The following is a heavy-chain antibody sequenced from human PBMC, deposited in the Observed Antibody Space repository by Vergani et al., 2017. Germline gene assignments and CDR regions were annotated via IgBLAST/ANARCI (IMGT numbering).Heavy chain of an antibody. CDR2: IYTSGST. D-gene: IGHD2-2*02. V-gene: IGHV4-4*07. Sequence: QVQLQESGPGLVKPSETLSLTCTVSGGSISSYYWSWIRQPAGKGLEWIGRIYTSGSTNYNPSHKSRVTMSVDTSKNQFSLKLSSVTAADTAVSYCTRVRYCRSTSCYNAWFDPGGEARLVTVSS. CDR1: GGSISSYY. J-gene: IGHJ5*02. CDR3: TRVRYCRSTSCYNAWFDP.